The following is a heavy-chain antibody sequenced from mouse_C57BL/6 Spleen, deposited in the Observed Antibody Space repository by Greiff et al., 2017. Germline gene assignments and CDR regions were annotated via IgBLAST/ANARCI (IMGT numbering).Heavy chain of an antibody. CDR2: IYPGSGST. Sequence: QVQLQQPGAELVKPGASVKMSCKASGYTFTSYWITWVKQRPGQGLEWIGDIYPGSGSTNYNEKFKSKATLTVDTSSSTAYMQLSSLTSEDSAVYYCARPYYGRGGSYHTWFAYWGQGTLVTVSA. CDR3: ARPYYGRGGSYHTWFAY. J-gene: IGHJ3*01. D-gene: IGHD1-1*01. CDR1: GYTFTSYW. V-gene: IGHV1-55*01.